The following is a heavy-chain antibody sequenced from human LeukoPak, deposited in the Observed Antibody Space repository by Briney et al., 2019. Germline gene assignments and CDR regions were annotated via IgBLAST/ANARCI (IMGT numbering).Heavy chain of an antibody. V-gene: IGHV3-23*01. CDR3: AKQSRNYYDSSGYYAKTLFDY. CDR1: GFTFSSSA. Sequence: GGSLRLSCAASGFTFSSSAMSWVRQAPGKGLEWVSDISGSGGSTDYADSVKGRFTISRDNSKNTLYLQMNSLRAEDTAVYYCAKQSRNYYDSSGYYAKTLFDYWGQGTLVTVSS. D-gene: IGHD3-22*01. CDR2: ISGSGGST. J-gene: IGHJ4*02.